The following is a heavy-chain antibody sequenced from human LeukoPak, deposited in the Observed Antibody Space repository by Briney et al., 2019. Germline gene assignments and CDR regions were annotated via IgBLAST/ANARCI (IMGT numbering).Heavy chain of an antibody. D-gene: IGHD3-16*02. CDR1: GGSISTYY. Sequence: PSETLSLTCTVSGGSISTYYWSWIRQPPGKGLECLGFIFHTGTANYNPSLNSRVTISVDTSKNQFSLNLSSVTAADTAVYYCARASAVITQGDNWFDPWGQGTLVTVSS. CDR2: IFHTGTA. V-gene: IGHV4-59*01. CDR3: ARASAVITQGDNWFDP. J-gene: IGHJ5*02.